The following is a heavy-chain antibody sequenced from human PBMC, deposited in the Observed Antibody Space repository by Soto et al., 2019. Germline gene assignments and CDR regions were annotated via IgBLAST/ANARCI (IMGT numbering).Heavy chain of an antibody. Sequence: QVQLVQSGAEVKKPGASVKVSCKASGYSFTSYGITWVRQAPGQGLEWMGWISAYNGDTNYAQKFQGRITMTTDASTRTAYMDLRSLGFDDTSLYYCARDRDYVWGSYRHTSYYWGQGTLLTVSS. CDR2: ISAYNGDT. CDR1: GYSFTSYG. V-gene: IGHV1-18*01. CDR3: ARDRDYVWGSYRHTSYY. J-gene: IGHJ4*02. D-gene: IGHD3-16*02.